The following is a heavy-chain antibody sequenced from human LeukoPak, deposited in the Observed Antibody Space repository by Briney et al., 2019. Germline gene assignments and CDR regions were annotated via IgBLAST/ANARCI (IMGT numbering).Heavy chain of an antibody. V-gene: IGHV3-21*01. CDR3: ARDYDSSGYYYDY. CDR1: RFTFSSFT. CDR2: ISSSSSYI. Sequence: GGSLRLSCAASRFTFSSFTMNWVRQAPGRGLEWVSLISSSSSYIYYADSVKGRFTISRDNAKNSLHLQMNSLRAEDTAVYYCARDYDSSGYYYDYWGQGTLVTVSS. J-gene: IGHJ4*02. D-gene: IGHD3-22*01.